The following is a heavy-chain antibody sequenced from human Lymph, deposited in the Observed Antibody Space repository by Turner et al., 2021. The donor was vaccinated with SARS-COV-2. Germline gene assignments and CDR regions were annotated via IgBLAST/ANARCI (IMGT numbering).Heavy chain of an antibody. CDR3: ARNVTGPLGY. CDR2: IIHMLDIA. Sequence: QVQLVQSGAAVKKPVSSGKVSCKASGGTFNSYANSWVRQAPGQGLEWMGGIIHMLDIANYAQKFQRRVTITEDKSTSTAYMELSIMRSEDTAVYYCARNVTGPLGYWGQGTLVTVSS. D-gene: IGHD1-20*01. J-gene: IGHJ4*02. V-gene: IGHV1-69*10. CDR1: GGTFNSYA.